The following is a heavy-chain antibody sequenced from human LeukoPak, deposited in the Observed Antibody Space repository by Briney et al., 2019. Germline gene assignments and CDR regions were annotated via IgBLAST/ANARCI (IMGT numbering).Heavy chain of an antibody. CDR3: ARDSGSYYGFAFDI. J-gene: IGHJ3*02. D-gene: IGHD1-26*01. Sequence: ASVKVSCKASGYTFTSYGISWVRQAPGQGLEWMGIINPSGGSTSYAQKFQGRVTMTRDTSTSTVYMELSSLRSEDTAVYYCARDSGSYYGFAFDIWGQGTMVTVSS. CDR1: GYTFTSYG. V-gene: IGHV1-46*01. CDR2: INPSGGST.